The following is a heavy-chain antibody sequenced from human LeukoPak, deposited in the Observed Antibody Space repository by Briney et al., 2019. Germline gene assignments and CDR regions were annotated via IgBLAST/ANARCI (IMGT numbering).Heavy chain of an antibody. CDR2: IKQDGSTK. J-gene: IGHJ4*02. D-gene: IGHD1-26*01. CDR1: GFTFANSW. CDR3: TRDTIGSLDY. V-gene: IGHV3-7*01. Sequence: PGGSLRLSCAASGFTFANSWMAWVRQAPGKGLEGVANIKQDGSTKHYADSLKGRFTISRDNPKNSLFLQMNNLRADDTAIYYCTRDTIGSLDYWGQGILVTVAS.